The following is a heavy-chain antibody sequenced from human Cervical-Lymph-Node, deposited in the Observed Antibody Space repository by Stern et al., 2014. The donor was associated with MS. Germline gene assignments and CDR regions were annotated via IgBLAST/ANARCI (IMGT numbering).Heavy chain of an antibody. V-gene: IGHV3-33*01. CDR3: ARGNWNYEGMGY. CDR1: GFTFRNYG. J-gene: IGHJ4*02. CDR2: IWYDGNKK. D-gene: IGHD1-7*01. Sequence: QVQLVESGGGVVQPGRSLRLSCAAAGFTFRNYGRHWVRQAPGKGMEWLAVIWYDGNKKYYADSVKGRFTISRDNSKNTLFLQMSSLTAEDTALYYCARGNWNYEGMGYWGQGTLVTVSS.